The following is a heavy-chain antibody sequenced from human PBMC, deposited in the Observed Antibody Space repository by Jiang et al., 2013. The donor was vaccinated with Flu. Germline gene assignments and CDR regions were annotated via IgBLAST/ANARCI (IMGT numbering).Heavy chain of an antibody. CDR3: AGSPAGLYGYFGQ. J-gene: IGHJ4*02. D-gene: IGHD2-2*02. CDR1: GFTVSDNF. Sequence: RLSCAASGFTVSDNFMTWVRQAPGKGLEWVANINQDGSDKRYVDSVKGRFTISRDNVKNALSLQMNSLRAEDTAVYYCAGSPAGLYGYFGQWGQGTLVTVSS. V-gene: IGHV3-7*03. CDR2: INQDGSDK.